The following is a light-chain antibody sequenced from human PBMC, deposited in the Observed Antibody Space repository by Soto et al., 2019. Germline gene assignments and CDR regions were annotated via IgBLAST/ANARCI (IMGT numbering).Light chain of an antibody. CDR3: QQRSNWPPIT. Sequence: EIMLTQSPATLSLSTGKRATLSCRASQSVSSYLAWYQQKPGQAPRLLIYDASNRATGIPARFSGSGSGTDFTLTISSLEPEDFAVYYCQQRSNWPPITFGQGTLLEIK. J-gene: IGKJ5*01. V-gene: IGKV3-11*01. CDR1: QSVSSY. CDR2: DAS.